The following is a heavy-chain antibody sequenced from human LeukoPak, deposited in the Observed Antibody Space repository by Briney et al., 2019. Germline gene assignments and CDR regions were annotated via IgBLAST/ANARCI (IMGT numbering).Heavy chain of an antibody. V-gene: IGHV1-8*01. CDR1: GYTFTSYD. CDR2: MNPNSGNT. D-gene: IGHD5-18*01. J-gene: IGHJ5*02. Sequence: GASVKVSCKASGYTFTSYDINWVRQATGRGLEWMGWMNPNSGNTGYAQKFQGRVTMTRNTSISTAYMELSSLRSEDTAVYYCARANPTWILSDWFDPWGQGTLVTVSS. CDR3: ARANPTWILSDWFDP.